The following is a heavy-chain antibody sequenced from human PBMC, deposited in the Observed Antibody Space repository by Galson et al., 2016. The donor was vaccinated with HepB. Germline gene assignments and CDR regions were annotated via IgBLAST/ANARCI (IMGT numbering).Heavy chain of an antibody. J-gene: IGHJ4*02. Sequence: ETLSLTCSVSGGSINSSSFYWGWIRQSPGRGLEWIGTLYFGANTYYNPSLKSRVTISVDTSNNQFSLKLTSVTAEDTAIYYCASKGKEWLVHGYFDYWGQGTLATVSS. V-gene: IGHV4-39*01. CDR2: LYFGANT. CDR1: GGSINSSSFY. CDR3: ASKGKEWLVHGYFDY. D-gene: IGHD6-19*01.